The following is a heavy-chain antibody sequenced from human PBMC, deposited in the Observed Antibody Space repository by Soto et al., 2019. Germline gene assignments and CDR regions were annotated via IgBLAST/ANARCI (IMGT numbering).Heavy chain of an antibody. CDR3: ARPDLPRRMYYFQH. Sequence: SETLSLTCTVSGGSISSSSYYWGWIRQPPGKGLEWIGSIYYSGSTYYNPSLKSRVTISVDTSKNQFSLKLSSVTAADTAVYYCARPDLPRRMYYFQHWGQGTLVTVSS. D-gene: IGHD2-15*01. CDR2: IYYSGST. J-gene: IGHJ1*01. V-gene: IGHV4-39*01. CDR1: GGSISSSSYY.